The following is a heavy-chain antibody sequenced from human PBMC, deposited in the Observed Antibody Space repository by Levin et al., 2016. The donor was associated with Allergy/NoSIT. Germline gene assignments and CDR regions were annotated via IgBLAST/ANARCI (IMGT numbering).Heavy chain of an antibody. CDR3: ARGGFTMIVVDFDH. D-gene: IGHD3-22*01. CDR2: INPKSGGT. CDR1: GYTFTAYH. J-gene: IGHJ4*02. V-gene: IGHV1-2*02. Sequence: ASVKVSCKASGYTFTAYHIHWLRQAPGQGLEWMGWINPKSGGTNVGQKFQGRVSMTTDTSTTTVYMDLSGLTSDDTAVYYCARGGFTMIVVDFDHWGQGTQVVVSS.